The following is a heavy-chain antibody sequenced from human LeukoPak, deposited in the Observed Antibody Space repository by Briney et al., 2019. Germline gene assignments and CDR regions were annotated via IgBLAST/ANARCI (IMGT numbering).Heavy chain of an antibody. V-gene: IGHV4-59*08. CDR2: IYYSGST. CDR3: ARYPPYYYYGMDV. J-gene: IGHJ6*02. CDR1: GGSISSYY. Sequence: SETLSLTCTVPGGSISSYYWSWIRQPPGKGLEWIGYIYYSGSTNYNPSLKSRVTISIDTSKNQFSLKLSSVTAADTAVYYCARYPPYYYYGMDVWGQGTTVTVSS.